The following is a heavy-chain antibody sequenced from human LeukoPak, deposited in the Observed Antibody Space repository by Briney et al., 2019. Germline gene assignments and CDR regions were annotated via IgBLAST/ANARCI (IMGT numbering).Heavy chain of an antibody. CDR1: GGSFSGYY. V-gene: IGHV4-34*01. D-gene: IGHD6-13*01. J-gene: IGHJ5*02. CDR3: AIYSSTWDWFDP. Sequence: SETLSLTCAVYGGSFSGYYWSWIRQPPGKGLEWIGEINHSGSTNYNPSLKSRVTISVDTSKNQFSLKLSSVTAADTAVYYCAIYSSTWDWFDPWGQGTLVTVSS. CDR2: INHSGST.